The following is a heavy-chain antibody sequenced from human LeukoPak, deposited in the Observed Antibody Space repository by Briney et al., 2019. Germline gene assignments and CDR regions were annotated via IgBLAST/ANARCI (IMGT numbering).Heavy chain of an antibody. D-gene: IGHD2-2*01. Sequence: ASVKVSCKASGYTFTSYGISWVRQAPGQGLERMGWISAYNGNTNYAQKLQGRVTMTTDTSTSTAYMELRSLRSDDTAVYYCARDLIYCSSTSCPRLGYYYGMDVWGKGTTVTVSS. V-gene: IGHV1-18*04. CDR3: ARDLIYCSSTSCPRLGYYYGMDV. J-gene: IGHJ6*04. CDR2: ISAYNGNT. CDR1: GYTFTSYG.